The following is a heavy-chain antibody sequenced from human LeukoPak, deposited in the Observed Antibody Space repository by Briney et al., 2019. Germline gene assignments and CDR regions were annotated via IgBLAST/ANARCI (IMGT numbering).Heavy chain of an antibody. J-gene: IGHJ4*02. D-gene: IGHD6-13*01. CDR2: ISSTSTFT. V-gene: IGHV3-48*01. Sequence: GGSLRLSCAASGFTFNTYTFNWVRQAPGKGLEWVAFISSTSTFTYYADSVKGRFTISRDNAKNSLFLQMNSLRVEDTAIYYCARGYNHQIAAANDYWGQGALVTVSS. CDR1: GFTFNTYT. CDR3: ARGYNHQIAAANDY.